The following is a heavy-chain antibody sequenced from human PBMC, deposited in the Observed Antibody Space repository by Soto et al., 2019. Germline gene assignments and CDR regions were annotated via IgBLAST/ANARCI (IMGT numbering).Heavy chain of an antibody. V-gene: IGHV4-59*01. D-gene: IGHD7-27*01. CDR3: ARRTTWDNWFDP. Sequence: SETLSFTWTVSGGSISSYDLSWIRQPPGKGLEWVGYIYYSESTNYNPTLKSRVTISVATSKNQFSLKLRSVTVADTAVYYCARRTTWDNWFDPWGQGTLVTVSS. CDR1: GGSISSYD. CDR2: IYYSEST. J-gene: IGHJ5*02.